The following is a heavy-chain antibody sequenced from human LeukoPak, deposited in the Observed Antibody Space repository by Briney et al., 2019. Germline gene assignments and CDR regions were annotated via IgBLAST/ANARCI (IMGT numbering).Heavy chain of an antibody. V-gene: IGHV4-39*01. J-gene: IGHJ4*02. D-gene: IGHD3-10*01. CDR3: ARHGDSRGTVDH. Sequence: PSETLSLTCTVSGGSISSSSYYWGWIRQPPGKGLEWIGSIYYSGSTYYNPSLKSRVTISVDTSKNQFSLKLSSVTAADTAVYYCARHGDSRGTVDHWGQGTLVTVSS. CDR1: GGSISSSSYY. CDR2: IYYSGST.